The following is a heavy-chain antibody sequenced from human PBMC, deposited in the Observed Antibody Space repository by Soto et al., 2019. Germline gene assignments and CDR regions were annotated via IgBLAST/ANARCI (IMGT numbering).Heavy chain of an antibody. D-gene: IGHD4-17*01. CDR3: AKERATTTAFDY. CDR1: GFTFSRDG. Sequence: GGSLRLSCAASGFTFSRDGMSWVRQAPGKGLEWVSLITDNGGSTYYADSVKGRFAISRDNTKNTLFLQMNSLRAEDTAVYYCAKERATTTAFDYWGQGALVTVSS. CDR2: ITDNGGST. V-gene: IGHV3-23*01. J-gene: IGHJ4*02.